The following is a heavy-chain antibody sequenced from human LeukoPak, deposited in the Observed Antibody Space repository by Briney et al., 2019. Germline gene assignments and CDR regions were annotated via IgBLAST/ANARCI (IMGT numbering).Heavy chain of an antibody. Sequence: GGSLRLSCAAPGFAFHAFNMYWVRQAQGKGLEWVSRINSDGGKTYYADSVRGRFTISRDNSKNSLYLQMNSLRTDDAALYYCATWAFYHGLDVWGQGTTVTVSS. J-gene: IGHJ6*02. CDR2: INSDGGKT. V-gene: IGHV3-43*01. CDR3: ATWAFYHGLDV. D-gene: IGHD1-26*01. CDR1: GFAFHAFN.